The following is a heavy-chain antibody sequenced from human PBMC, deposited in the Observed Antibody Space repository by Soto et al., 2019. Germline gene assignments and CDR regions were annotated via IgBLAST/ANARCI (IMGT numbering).Heavy chain of an antibody. CDR2: FYYSEST. CDR3: ARLGGYCSSTSCYGYYGMDV. J-gene: IGHJ6*02. CDR1: GGSISSGPYS. Sequence: TSETPSLTCTFSGGSISSGPYSWGWIRQPPGEGLGWIGTFYYSESTYYNPSLESRVTISVDTSKNQFSLKVSSVTVADTAVYYCARLGGYCSSTSCYGYYGMDVWGQGTAVTVSS. V-gene: IGHV4-39*01. D-gene: IGHD2-2*01.